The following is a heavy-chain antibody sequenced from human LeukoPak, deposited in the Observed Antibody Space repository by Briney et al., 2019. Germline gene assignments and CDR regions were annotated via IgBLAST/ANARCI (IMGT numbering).Heavy chain of an antibody. V-gene: IGHV3-7*03. CDR3: AKLSGYDRDHDY. CDR1: GFMFSSNW. Sequence: LAGGSLRLSCAASGFMFSSNWMSWVRLAPGKGLEWVANIKEDGTETYYVDSVKGRFTISRDNAKNSLYLQMNSLRAEDTAVYYCAKLSGYDRDHDYWGQGTLVTVSS. J-gene: IGHJ4*02. CDR2: IKEDGTET. D-gene: IGHD5-12*01.